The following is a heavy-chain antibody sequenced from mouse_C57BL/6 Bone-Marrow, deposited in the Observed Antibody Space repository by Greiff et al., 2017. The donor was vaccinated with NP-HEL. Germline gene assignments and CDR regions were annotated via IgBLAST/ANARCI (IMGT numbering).Heavy chain of an antibody. CDR3: ARPYYYGSSPFAY. J-gene: IGHJ3*01. CDR1: GFTFSSYA. D-gene: IGHD1-1*01. V-gene: IGHV5-4*01. Sequence: EVQRVESGGGLVKPGGSLKLSCAASGFTFSSYAMSWVRQTPEKRLEWVATISDGGSYTYYPDNVKGRFTISRDNAKNNLYLQMSHLKSEDTAMYYCARPYYYGSSPFAYWGQGTLVTVSA. CDR2: ISDGGSYT.